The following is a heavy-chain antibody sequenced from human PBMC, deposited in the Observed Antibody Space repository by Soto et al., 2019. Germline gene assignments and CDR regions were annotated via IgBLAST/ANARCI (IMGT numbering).Heavy chain of an antibody. Sequence: GGSLRLSCAASGFTFSSYAMSWVRQAPGKGLEWVSAISGSGGSTYYADSVKGRFTISRDNSKNTLYLQMNSLRAEDTAVYYCAKAPGLIPRYYDMDVWGQGTTVTVSS. CDR2: ISGSGGST. V-gene: IGHV3-23*01. CDR1: GFTFSSYA. CDR3: AKAPGLIPRYYDMDV. D-gene: IGHD3-16*01. J-gene: IGHJ6*02.